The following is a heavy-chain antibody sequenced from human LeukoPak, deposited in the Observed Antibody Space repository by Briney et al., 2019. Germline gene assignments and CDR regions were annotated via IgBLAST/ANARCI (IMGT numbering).Heavy chain of an antibody. CDR2: ISYDGSNK. Sequence: GKSLRLSCAASGFTFSGYPIHWVRQAPGKGLEWVAVISYDGSNKYYADSVKGRFTISRDNSKNTLYLQMNSLRAEDTAVYYCAKRGDMDVWGQGTTVTVSS. V-gene: IGHV3-30-3*02. J-gene: IGHJ6*02. D-gene: IGHD3-10*01. CDR1: GFTFSGYP. CDR3: AKRGDMDV.